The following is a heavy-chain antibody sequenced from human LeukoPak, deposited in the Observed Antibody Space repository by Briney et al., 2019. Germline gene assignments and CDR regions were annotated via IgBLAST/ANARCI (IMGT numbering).Heavy chain of an antibody. D-gene: IGHD6-6*01. V-gene: IGHV3-7*01. CDR2: IKQEGGEN. Sequence: PGGSLGPSCAPSGFTFDNYAMHWVRQAPGKGLEGVPNIKQEGGENSYVDSVKGRFTIPRETARNSLFLQMNSLRADDTAVYFCARDVSGEYGSASRIHLDSWGQGNLVSVSS. CDR3: ARDVSGEYGSASRIHLDS. CDR1: GFTFDNYA. J-gene: IGHJ4*02.